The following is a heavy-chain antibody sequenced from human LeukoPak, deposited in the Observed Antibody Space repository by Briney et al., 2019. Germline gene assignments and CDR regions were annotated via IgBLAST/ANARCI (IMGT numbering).Heavy chain of an antibody. J-gene: IGHJ5*02. CDR2: IKQDGSEK. CDR1: GFTFTTSW. CDR3: AIPNRGSAGS. Sequence: GGSLRLSCAASGFTFTTSWMSWVRQAPGKGLEWVAIIKQDGSEKYYVDSVKGRFTISRDNAKDSLFLQMNSLRAEDTAVYYCAIPNRGSAGSWGQGTLVTVSS. D-gene: IGHD3-10*01. V-gene: IGHV3-7*01.